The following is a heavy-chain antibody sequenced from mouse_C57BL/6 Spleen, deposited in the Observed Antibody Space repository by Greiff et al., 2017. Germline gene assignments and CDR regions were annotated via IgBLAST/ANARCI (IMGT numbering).Heavy chain of an antibody. D-gene: IGHD2-2*01. Sequence: QVQLLQPGTELVKPGASVKLSCQASGYTFTSYWMHWVKQRPGQGLEWIGNISPRTGGTTSNEKFKSKATLTVDKYSSRAYMQLSSLTSEDSSVYYCARWFLPSYFDYWGQGTTLTVSS. CDR1: GYTFTSYW. J-gene: IGHJ2*01. CDR3: ARWFLPSYFDY. V-gene: IGHV1-53*01. CDR2: ISPRTGGT.